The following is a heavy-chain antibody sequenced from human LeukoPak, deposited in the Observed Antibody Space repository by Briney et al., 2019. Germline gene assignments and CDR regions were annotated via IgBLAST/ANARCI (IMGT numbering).Heavy chain of an antibody. CDR1: GFTLSSYW. Sequence: GGSLTLSCAASGFTLSSYWMHWVRQAPGKGLVWVSRIKSDGRTNYADSVKGRFTISRDYAKNTVSLQMNSLRAEDTGVYYCARAPSEIGGYYPEYFRLWGQGTLVIVSS. J-gene: IGHJ1*01. D-gene: IGHD3-22*01. V-gene: IGHV3-74*01. CDR2: IKSDGRT. CDR3: ARAPSEIGGYYPEYFRL.